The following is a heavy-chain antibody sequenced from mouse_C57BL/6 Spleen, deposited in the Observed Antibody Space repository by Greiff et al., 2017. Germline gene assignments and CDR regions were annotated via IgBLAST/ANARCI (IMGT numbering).Heavy chain of an antibody. D-gene: IGHD1-1*01. CDR1: GYTFTSYG. V-gene: IGHV1-81*01. CDR2: IYPRSGNT. Sequence: QVQLKESGAELARPGASVKLSCKASGYTFTSYGISWVKQRTGQGLEWIGEIYPRSGNTYYNEKFKGKATLTADKSSSTAYMELRSLTSEDSAVYFCARWEVVANGYAMDYWGQGTSVTVSS. J-gene: IGHJ4*01. CDR3: ARWEVVANGYAMDY.